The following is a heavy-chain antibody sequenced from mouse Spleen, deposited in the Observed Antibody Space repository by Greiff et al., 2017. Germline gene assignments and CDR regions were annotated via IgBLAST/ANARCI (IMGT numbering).Heavy chain of an antibody. CDR3: AREGAYYGLDY. D-gene: IGHD1-2*01. CDR2: ISTYYGNT. CDR1: SYTFTDYA. V-gene: IGHV1-67*01. J-gene: IGHJ2*01. Sequence: VKLMESGPELVRPGVSVKISCTGSSYTFTDYAMHWVKQSHAKSLEWIGVISTYYGNTNYNQKFKGKATMTVDKSSSTAYMELARLTSEDSAVYYCAREGAYYGLDYWGQGTTLTVSS.